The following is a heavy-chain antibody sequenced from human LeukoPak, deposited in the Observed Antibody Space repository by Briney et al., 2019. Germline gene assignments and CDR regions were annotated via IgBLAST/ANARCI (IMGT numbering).Heavy chain of an antibody. CDR1: GYTFTGYY. J-gene: IGHJ6*03. CDR3: AKNGYSSSWTYYYYMDV. Sequence: GASVKVSCKASGYTFTGYYMHWVRQAPGQGLEWMGGINPHSGGTNYAQKFQGRVTMTRDTSISTAYMELSRLRSDDTAVYYCAKNGYSSSWTYYYYMDVWGKGTTVTVSS. CDR2: INPHSGGT. V-gene: IGHV1-2*02. D-gene: IGHD6-13*01.